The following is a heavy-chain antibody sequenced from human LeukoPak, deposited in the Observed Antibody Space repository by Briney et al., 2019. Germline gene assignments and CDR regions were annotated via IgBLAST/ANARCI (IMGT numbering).Heavy chain of an antibody. CDR2: INHSGST. J-gene: IGHJ4*02. CDR3: ARGYDILTGYTRSFDY. Sequence: PSETLSLTCAVYGGSFSGYYWSWTRQPPGEGLEWIGEINHSGSTNYNPSLKSRVTISVDTSKNQFSLKLSSVTAADTAVYYCARGYDILTGYTRSFDYWGQGTLVTVSS. CDR1: GGSFSGYY. D-gene: IGHD3-9*01. V-gene: IGHV4-34*01.